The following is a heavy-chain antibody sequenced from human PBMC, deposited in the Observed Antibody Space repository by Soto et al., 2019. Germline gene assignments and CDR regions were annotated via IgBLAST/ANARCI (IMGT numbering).Heavy chain of an antibody. J-gene: IGHJ4*02. V-gene: IGHV4-34*01. CDR1: GASFSGYY. CDR3: ARALTSPLYYYGSGSYYKAAKFDY. CDR2: INHSGST. Sequence: TSETLSLTCAVYGASFSGYYWSWIRQPPGKGLEWIGEINHSGSTNYNPSLKSRVTISVDTSKNQFSLKLSSVTAADTAVYYCARALTSPLYYYGSGSYYKAAKFDYWGQGTLVTVSS. D-gene: IGHD3-10*01.